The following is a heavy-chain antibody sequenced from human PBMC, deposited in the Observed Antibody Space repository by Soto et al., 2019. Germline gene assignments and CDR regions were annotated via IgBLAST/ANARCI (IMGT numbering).Heavy chain of an antibody. Sequence: QITLKESGPTLVKPTQTLTLTCTFSGFSLTTRGVGVGWIRQPPGKALEWLALIYWDDDEGYSPSLKSRLTITPDTSKNQVVLTTTYMDPVDTATYYCAHRPRGFSYYFDYWGQGTLVTVSS. V-gene: IGHV2-5*02. D-gene: IGHD3-10*01. CDR2: IYWDDDE. CDR1: GFSLTTRGVG. CDR3: AHRPRGFSYYFDY. J-gene: IGHJ4*02.